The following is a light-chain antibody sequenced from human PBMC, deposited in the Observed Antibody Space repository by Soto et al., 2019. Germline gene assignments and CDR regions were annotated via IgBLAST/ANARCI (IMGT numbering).Light chain of an antibody. CDR2: GAS. CDR3: QQYGSSPKLT. J-gene: IGKJ4*01. CDR1: QSVSSSY. Sequence: EIVLTQAPGTLSLSPGERDTLSCRASQSVSSSYLAWYQQKPGQAPRLLIYGASSRATGIPDRFSGSGSGTDFTLTISRLEPEDFAVYYCQQYGSSPKLTFGGGTKVEIK. V-gene: IGKV3-20*01.